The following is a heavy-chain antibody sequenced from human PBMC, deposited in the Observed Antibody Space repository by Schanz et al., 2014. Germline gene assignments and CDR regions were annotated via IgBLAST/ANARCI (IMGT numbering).Heavy chain of an antibody. Sequence: EVQLLESGGGLVQPGGSLRLSCAASGFSFGNYGMSWVRQAPGKGPEYVSYISSGGTTTYHSDSAKGRFTISRDNSKNTLFLQMNSLRAEDTAVYYCARDHTTESYYSAGPPIDYWGQGTLLTVSS. CDR2: ISSGGTTT. D-gene: IGHD1-26*01. J-gene: IGHJ4*02. V-gene: IGHV3-48*01. CDR3: ARDHTTESYYSAGPPIDY. CDR1: GFSFGNYG.